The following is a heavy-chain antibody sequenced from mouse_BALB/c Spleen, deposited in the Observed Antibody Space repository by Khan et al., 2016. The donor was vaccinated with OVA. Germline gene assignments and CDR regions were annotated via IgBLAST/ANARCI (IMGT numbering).Heavy chain of an antibody. Sequence: EVQLPQSGPELVKPGASVKIPCKASGYTFTDYNMDWVKQSHGPSLEWIGDINPNNRYPVSNQKFKGQATLTVDTSSRPAYMALRRLPSEDTAVYYCARGVYGSRGAWFAYWGQGTLVTVSA. J-gene: IGHJ3*01. D-gene: IGHD1-1*01. V-gene: IGHV1-18*01. CDR2: INPNNRYP. CDR1: GYTFTDYN. CDR3: ARGVYGSRGAWFAY.